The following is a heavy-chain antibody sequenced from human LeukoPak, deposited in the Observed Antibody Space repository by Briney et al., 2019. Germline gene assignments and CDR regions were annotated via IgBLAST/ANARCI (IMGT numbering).Heavy chain of an antibody. CDR1: GYTFTSYD. V-gene: IGHV1-8*01. Sequence: ASAKVSCKASGYTFTSYDINWVRQATGQGLEWMGWMNPNSGNTGYAQKFQGRVTMTRNTSISTAYMELSSLRSEDTAVYYCARGEQRRRNDILTGYRLGYWGQGTLVTVSS. J-gene: IGHJ4*02. CDR2: MNPNSGNT. D-gene: IGHD3-9*01. CDR3: ARGEQRRRNDILTGYRLGY.